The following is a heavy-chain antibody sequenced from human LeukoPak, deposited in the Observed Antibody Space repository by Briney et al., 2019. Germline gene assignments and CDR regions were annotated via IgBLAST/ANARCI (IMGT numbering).Heavy chain of an antibody. V-gene: IGHV3-30-3*01. CDR2: ISYDGSNK. CDR1: GFTFSSYA. J-gene: IGHJ4*02. Sequence: GGSLRLSCAASGFTFSSYAMHWVRQAPGKGLEWVAVISYDGSNKYYADSVKGRFTISRDNSKNTLYLQMNSLRAEDTAVYYCARDRLSSFDYWGQGTLVTVSS. CDR3: ARDRLSSFDY.